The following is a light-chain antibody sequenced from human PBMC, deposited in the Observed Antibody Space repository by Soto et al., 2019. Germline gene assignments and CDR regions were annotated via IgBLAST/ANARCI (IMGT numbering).Light chain of an antibody. Sequence: SALTQPASVSGSPGQSITISCTGTRSDIGSYNSIAWYQQHPGKAPRVMIFEVTKRPSGISNRFSGSKSGSTASLTISGLQAEDEADYFCFSYAGDSTWVFGGGTKVTVL. CDR2: EVT. CDR1: RSDIGSYNS. J-gene: IGLJ3*02. CDR3: FSYAGDSTWV. V-gene: IGLV2-23*02.